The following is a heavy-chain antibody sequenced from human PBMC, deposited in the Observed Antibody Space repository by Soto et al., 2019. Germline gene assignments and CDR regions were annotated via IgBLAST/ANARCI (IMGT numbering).Heavy chain of an antibody. J-gene: IGHJ6*02. V-gene: IGHV3-64*01. CDR2: ITSSGGNT. D-gene: IGHD2-21*01. CDR1: GFTFSSYA. CDR3: ARRIPFGYGMDV. Sequence: EVQLVESGGGLVQPGGSLRLSCAASGFTFSSYAMHWVRQAPGKGLEYVSVITSSGGNTDYASSVKGRFTISRDNSKNTLYLQMGTLRPEDMAVYYCARRIPFGYGMDVWGQGTTVTVSS.